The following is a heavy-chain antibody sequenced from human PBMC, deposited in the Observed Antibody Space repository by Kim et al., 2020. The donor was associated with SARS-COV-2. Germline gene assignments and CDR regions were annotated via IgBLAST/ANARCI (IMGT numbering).Heavy chain of an antibody. Sequence: TDYNPSLKRRVTISVDTSKSQCSLKLSSVTAADTAVYYCARDPERGWFDPWGQGTLVTVSS. D-gene: IGHD3-10*01. V-gene: IGHV4-59*01. CDR3: ARDPERGWFDP. J-gene: IGHJ5*02. CDR2: T.